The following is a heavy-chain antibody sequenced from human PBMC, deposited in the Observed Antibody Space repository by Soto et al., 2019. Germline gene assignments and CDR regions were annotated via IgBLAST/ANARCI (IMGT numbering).Heavy chain of an antibody. V-gene: IGHV3-30-3*01. Sequence: GGSLRLSCAASGFTFSSYAMHWVRQAPGKGLEWVAVISYDGSNKYYADSVKGRFTISRDNSKNTLYLQMNSLRAEDTAVYYCARDVLRFLEWLFDYWGQGTLVTVSS. D-gene: IGHD3-3*01. CDR1: GFTFSSYA. J-gene: IGHJ4*02. CDR2: ISYDGSNK. CDR3: ARDVLRFLEWLFDY.